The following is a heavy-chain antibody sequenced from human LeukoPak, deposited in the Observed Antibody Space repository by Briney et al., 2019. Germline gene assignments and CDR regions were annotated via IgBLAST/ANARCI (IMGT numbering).Heavy chain of an antibody. CDR3: ASVRTYGSDAFDI. J-gene: IGHJ3*02. V-gene: IGHV4-4*07. D-gene: IGHD2-8*01. CDR1: GDSIRSYY. Sequence: SETLSLTCTASGDSIRSYYWSWIRQAAEKGLEWIGRIYTNGNTNYNPSLKSRVTMSADASRNQFSLTLTSLTVADTAVYYCASVRTYGSDAFDIWGQGTRVTVSS. CDR2: IYTNGNT.